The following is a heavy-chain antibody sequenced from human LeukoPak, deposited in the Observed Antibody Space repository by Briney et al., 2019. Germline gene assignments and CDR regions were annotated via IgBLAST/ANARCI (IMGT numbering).Heavy chain of an antibody. J-gene: IGHJ3*02. V-gene: IGHV4-59*08. CDR3: ARHLLSHSVSPFCNDAFDI. CDR2: IYYSGST. CDR1: GGSISSYY. D-gene: IGHD3-3*01. Sequence: SETLSLTCTVSGGSISSYYWSWIRQPPGKGLEWIGYIYYSGSTNYNPSLKSRVTISVDTSKNQFSLKLSSVTAADTAVYYCARHLLSHSVSPFCNDAFDIWGQGTMVTVSS.